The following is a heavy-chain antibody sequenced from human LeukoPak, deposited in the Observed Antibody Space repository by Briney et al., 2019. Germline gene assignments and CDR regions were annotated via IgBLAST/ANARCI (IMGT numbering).Heavy chain of an antibody. CDR3: ASLSDSSGYYFGY. D-gene: IGHD3-22*01. CDR1: GGSISSSC. CDR2: IYYSGTT. J-gene: IGHJ4*02. V-gene: IGHV4-59*01. Sequence: SETLSLTCPVTGGSISSSCWSSIRQPPGKGLEWIGYIYYSGTTNYNPSLESRVTISVDTSKNQFSLRLGSVTAADTAVYYCASLSDSSGYYFGYWGQGMLVTVSS.